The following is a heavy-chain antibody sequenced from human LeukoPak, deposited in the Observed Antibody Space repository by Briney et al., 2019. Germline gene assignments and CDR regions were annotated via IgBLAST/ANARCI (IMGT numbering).Heavy chain of an antibody. J-gene: IGHJ5*01. Sequence: GRSLRLSCATSGFSFSSFGMHWVRQASGKGLEWVAVIGYDGSTKYYADSVKGRFTISRDNSKDTLYLQMSSLRAEDTALYYCARDQGVNQVWNWFESCGQGTLVTVSS. CDR1: GFSFSSFG. CDR2: IGYDGSTK. V-gene: IGHV3-33*01. CDR3: ARDQGVNQVWNWFES. D-gene: IGHD1-1*01.